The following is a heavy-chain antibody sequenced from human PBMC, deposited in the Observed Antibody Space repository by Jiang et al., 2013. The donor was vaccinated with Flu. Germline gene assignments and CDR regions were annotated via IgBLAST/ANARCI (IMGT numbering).Heavy chain of an antibody. CDR2: INPSGGST. CDR1: GYTFTSYY. V-gene: IGHV1-46*01. J-gene: IGHJ5*02. Sequence: SVKVSCKASGYTFTSYYMHWVRQAPGQGLEWMGIINPSGGSTSYAQKFQGRVTMTRDTSTSTVYMELSSLRSEDTAVYYCARDPGEDGYNLGSGYWFDPWGQGTLVTVSS. CDR3: ARDPGEDGYNLGSGYWFDP. D-gene: IGHD5-24*01.